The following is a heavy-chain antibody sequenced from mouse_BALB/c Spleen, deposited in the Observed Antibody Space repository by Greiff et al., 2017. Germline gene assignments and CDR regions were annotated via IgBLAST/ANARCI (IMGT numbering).Heavy chain of an antibody. J-gene: IGHJ4*01. D-gene: IGHD2-4*01. Sequence: EVMLVESGGGLVQPGGSLRLSCATSGFTFTDYYMSWVRQPPGKALEWLGFIRNKANGYTTEYSASVKGRFTISRDNSQSILYLQMNTLRAEDSATYYCARGPYYDYDVIYAMDYWGQGTSVTVSS. CDR3: ARGPYYDYDVIYAMDY. CDR1: GFTFTDYY. CDR2: IRNKANGYTT. V-gene: IGHV7-3*02.